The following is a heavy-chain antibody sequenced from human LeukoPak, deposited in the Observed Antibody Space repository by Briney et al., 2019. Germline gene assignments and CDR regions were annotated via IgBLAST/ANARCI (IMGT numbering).Heavy chain of an antibody. CDR2: IIPIFGTA. J-gene: IGHJ5*02. CDR1: GGTFSSYA. V-gene: IGHV1-69*05. CDR3: ARLTGRRITIFGVEPGWFDP. Sequence: GASVKASCKASGGTFSSYAISWVRQAPGQGLEWMGGIIPIFGTANYAQKFQGRVTITTDESTSTAYMELSSLRSEDTAVYYCARLTGRRITIFGVEPGWFDPWGQGTLVTVSS. D-gene: IGHD3-3*01.